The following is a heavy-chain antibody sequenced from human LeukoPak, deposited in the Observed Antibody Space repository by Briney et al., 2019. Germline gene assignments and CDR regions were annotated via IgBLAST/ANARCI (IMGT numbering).Heavy chain of an antibody. Sequence: SETLSLTCTVSGGIISNTDYDWGWIRQSPGKGLEWIASIFHTGSTSYNPSLKSRVTISIDTSRTQFSLKLTSVTAADTALYYCAGQIARGLWAFDIWGQGTVVTVSS. V-gene: IGHV4-39*01. J-gene: IGHJ3*02. CDR3: AGQIARGLWAFDI. CDR2: IFHTGST. D-gene: IGHD3-10*01. CDR1: GGIISNTDYD.